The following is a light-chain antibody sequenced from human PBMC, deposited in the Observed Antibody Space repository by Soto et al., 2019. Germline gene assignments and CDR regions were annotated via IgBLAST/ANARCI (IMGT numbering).Light chain of an antibody. J-gene: IGKJ1*01. Sequence: ENVLTQSPGTLSLSPGERATLSCRASQIVGSSYLAWYQQKPGQAPRLLIYSTSSRATDIPDRFSGSGSGTDFTLTISRLEPEDFAVYYCQQYDSPIWTFGQGTKVEIK. V-gene: IGKV3-20*01. CDR3: QQYDSPIWT. CDR1: QIVGSSY. CDR2: STS.